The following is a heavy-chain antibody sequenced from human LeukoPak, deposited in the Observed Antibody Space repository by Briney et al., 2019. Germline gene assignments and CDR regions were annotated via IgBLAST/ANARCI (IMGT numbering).Heavy chain of an antibody. Sequence: GGSLRLSCAASGFTFSDYYMTWIRQAPGKGLEWLSYIDSSGDVIYDADSVKGRFTISRDNSKNTLYLQMNSLRAEDTAVYYCAKWARDFWSGSPGSGLDVWGKGTTVTVSS. CDR2: IDSSGDVI. CDR1: GFTFSDYY. V-gene: IGHV3-11*01. J-gene: IGHJ6*04. CDR3: AKWARDFWSGSPGSGLDV. D-gene: IGHD3-3*01.